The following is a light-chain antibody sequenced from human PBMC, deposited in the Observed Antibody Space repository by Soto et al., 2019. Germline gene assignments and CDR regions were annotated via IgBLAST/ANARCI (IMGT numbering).Light chain of an antibody. V-gene: IGLV2-8*01. CDR2: EVS. Sequence: QSVLTQPPSASGSPGQSVTISCTGTSSDVGGYNYVSWYQQHPGKATKLMIYEVSKRPLGVPDRFSGSKSGNTASLTVSGLQAVDEADYYCSSYAGSNNFDVVFGGGTKVTVL. CDR3: SSYAGSNNFDVV. CDR1: SSDVGGYNY. J-gene: IGLJ2*01.